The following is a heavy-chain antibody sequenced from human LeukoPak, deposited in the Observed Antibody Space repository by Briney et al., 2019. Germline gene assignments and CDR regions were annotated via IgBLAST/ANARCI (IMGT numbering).Heavy chain of an antibody. CDR2: IYYSGST. J-gene: IGHJ3*02. D-gene: IGHD3-10*01. V-gene: IGHV4-59*01. CDR3: AREGTMVRGLAFDI. Sequence: SETLSLTCTVSGGSISSYYWSWTRQPPGKGLKWIGDIYYSGSTNYNPSLKSRVTISVDTSKNQFSLRLNSVTAADTAVYYCAREGTMVRGLAFDIWGQGTMVTVSS. CDR1: GGSISSYY.